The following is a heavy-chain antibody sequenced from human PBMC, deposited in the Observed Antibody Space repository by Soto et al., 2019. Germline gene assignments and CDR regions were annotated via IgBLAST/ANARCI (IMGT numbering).Heavy chain of an antibody. J-gene: IGHJ6*02. V-gene: IGHV1-69*01. D-gene: IGHD2-2*01. CDR1: RVAFNKFI. Sequence: QAQLEQSGGEVKKPGSSVKVSCKASRVAFNKFIVTWVRQAPGLWLEWVGGIIPVFGTANYAQKFQGRVTITAAESTSTSYMEVNNLRSEDTAVYYCAKVRYSSPMGYYYGMDVWGQGTTVTVSS. CDR3: AKVRYSSPMGYYYGMDV. CDR2: IIPVFGTA.